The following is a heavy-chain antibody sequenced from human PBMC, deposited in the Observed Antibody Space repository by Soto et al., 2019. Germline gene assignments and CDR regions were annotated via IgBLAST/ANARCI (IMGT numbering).Heavy chain of an antibody. J-gene: IGHJ6*04. D-gene: IGHD3-3*01. V-gene: IGHV4-34*01. Sequence: PSETLSLTCAVYGGSFSGYYWSWIRQPPGKGLEWIGEINHSGSTNYNPSLKSRVTISVDTSKNQFSLKLSSVTAADTAVYYCARVSRRTIFGVVIIPPVVAVWGKGTTVTVSS. CDR3: ARVSRRTIFGVVIIPPVVAV. CDR2: INHSGST. CDR1: GGSFSGYY.